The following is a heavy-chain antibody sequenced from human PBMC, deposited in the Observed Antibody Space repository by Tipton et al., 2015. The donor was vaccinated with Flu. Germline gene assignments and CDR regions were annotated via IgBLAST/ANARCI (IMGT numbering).Heavy chain of an antibody. D-gene: IGHD3-10*01. CDR3: ATNGKIWFGELVY. CDR1: GFTFDDYT. Sequence: SLRLSCAASGFTFDDYTMHWVRQAPGKGLEWVSLISWDGGSTYYADSVKGRFTISRDNAKNSLYLQMNSLRAEDTAVYYCATNGKIWFGELVYWGQGTLVTVSS. CDR2: ISWDGGST. V-gene: IGHV3-43*01. J-gene: IGHJ4*02.